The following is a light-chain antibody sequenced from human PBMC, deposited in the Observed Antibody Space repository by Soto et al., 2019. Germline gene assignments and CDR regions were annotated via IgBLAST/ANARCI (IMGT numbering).Light chain of an antibody. V-gene: IGKV3-11*01. CDR1: QSVITY. Sequence: SPRTLSLPPGGQGSISFCASQSVITYLAWYQQKPGQAPRLVIFDASSRASGIPARFSGSGSGTDFTLTISSLEPEASAVYYGQQRNSWSLTFGVWAKV. CDR2: DAS. J-gene: IGKJ4*01. CDR3: QQRNSWSLT.